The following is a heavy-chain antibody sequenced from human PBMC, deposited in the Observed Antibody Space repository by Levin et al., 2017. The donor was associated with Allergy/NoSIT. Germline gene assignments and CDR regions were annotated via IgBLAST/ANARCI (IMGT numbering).Heavy chain of an antibody. D-gene: IGHD3-10*01. Sequence: AGGSLRLSCAASGFTLSSHWMHWVRQAPGKGLVWVSRINSEGTRTSYADSVRGRFTISRDNAKNTLYLQINSLRAEDTAVYYCTRRARELWFGDDDYFDYWGQGAPVTVSS. CDR2: INSEGTRT. CDR1: GFTLSSHW. V-gene: IGHV3-74*01. J-gene: IGHJ4*02. CDR3: TRRARELWFGDDDYFDY.